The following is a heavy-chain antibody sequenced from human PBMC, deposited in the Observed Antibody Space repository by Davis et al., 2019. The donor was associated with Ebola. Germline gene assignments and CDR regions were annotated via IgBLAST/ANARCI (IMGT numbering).Heavy chain of an antibody. CDR2: INPNSGGT. Sequence: ASVKVSCKASGYTFTGYYMHWVRQAPGQGLEWMGWINPNSGGTNYAQKFQGRVTMTRDTSISTAYMELRSLRSDDTAVYYCARDETDLTLVVPARIDYWGQGTLVTVSS. V-gene: IGHV1-2*02. CDR3: ARDETDLTLVVPARIDY. J-gene: IGHJ4*02. CDR1: GYTFTGYY. D-gene: IGHD2-2*01.